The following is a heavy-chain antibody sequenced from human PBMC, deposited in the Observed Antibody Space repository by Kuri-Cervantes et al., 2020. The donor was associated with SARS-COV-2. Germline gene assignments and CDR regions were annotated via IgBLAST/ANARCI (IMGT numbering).Heavy chain of an antibody. Sequence: GESLKISCAASGFTFSSYGMRWVRQAPGKGLEWVAVIWYDGSNKYYADSVKGRFTISRDNSKNTLYLQMNSLRAEDTAVYYCARENPYCSGGSCYSGAFDIWGQGTMVTVSS. V-gene: IGHV3-33*01. J-gene: IGHJ3*02. CDR3: ARENPYCSGGSCYSGAFDI. D-gene: IGHD2-15*01. CDR1: GFTFSSYG. CDR2: IWYDGSNK.